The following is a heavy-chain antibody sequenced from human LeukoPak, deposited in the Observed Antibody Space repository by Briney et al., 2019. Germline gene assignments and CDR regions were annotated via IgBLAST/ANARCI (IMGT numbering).Heavy chain of an antibody. V-gene: IGHV4-61*02. J-gene: IGHJ6*03. CDR1: GGSISSGSYY. D-gene: IGHD6-13*01. CDR3: ARVYSIAAAGWAPYYYYMDV. Sequence: SETLSLTCTVSGGSISSGSYYWSWIRQPAGKGLEWIGRIYTSGSTNYNPSLKSRVTIAVDTSKNQFSLKLSSVPAADTAVYYCARVYSIAAAGWAPYYYYMDVWGKGTTVTVSS. CDR2: IYTSGST.